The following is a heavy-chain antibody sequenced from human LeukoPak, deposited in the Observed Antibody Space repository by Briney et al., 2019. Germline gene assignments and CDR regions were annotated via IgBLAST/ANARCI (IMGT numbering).Heavy chain of an antibody. V-gene: IGHV3-66*01. CDR1: GFTVSSNY. J-gene: IGHJ4*02. Sequence: PGGSLRLSCAASGFTVSSNYMSWVRQAPGKGLEWVSVIYSGGSTYYADSVKGRFTISRDNSKNTLYLQMNSLRAEDTAVYYCASRDGYNYFDYWGQGTLVTVSS. CDR2: IYSGGST. D-gene: IGHD5-24*01. CDR3: ASRDGYNYFDY.